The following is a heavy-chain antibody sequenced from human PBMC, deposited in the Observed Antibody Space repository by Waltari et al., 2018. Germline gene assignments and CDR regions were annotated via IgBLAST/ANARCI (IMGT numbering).Heavy chain of an antibody. CDR1: GYSFTSYW. CDR3: ARRVTMVRGDHDAFDI. CDR2: IYPGDSDT. J-gene: IGHJ3*02. Sequence: EVQLVQSGAEVKKPGESLNISCKGSGYSFTSYWIGWVRQMPGKGLEWMGIIYPGDSDTRYSPSFQGQVTISADKSISTAYLQWSSRKASDTAMYYCARRVTMVRGDHDAFDIWGQGTMVTVSS. V-gene: IGHV5-51*01. D-gene: IGHD3-10*01.